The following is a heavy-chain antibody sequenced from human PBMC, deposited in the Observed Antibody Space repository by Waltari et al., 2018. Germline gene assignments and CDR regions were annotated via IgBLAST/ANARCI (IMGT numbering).Heavy chain of an antibody. Sequence: ELLLVESGGTVVRPGGSLRLSCEASGFSFDDFGMNWVRQVPGKGLEWVSGISWNGGTRGYADSVKGRFTISRDNIRNSLYLEMNSLRAEDTALYYCARSTVTLIYYYALDVWGQGTPVTVSS. CDR3: ARSTVTLIYYYALDV. CDR2: ISWNGGTR. J-gene: IGHJ6*02. D-gene: IGHD4-17*01. CDR1: GFSFDDFG. V-gene: IGHV3-20*04.